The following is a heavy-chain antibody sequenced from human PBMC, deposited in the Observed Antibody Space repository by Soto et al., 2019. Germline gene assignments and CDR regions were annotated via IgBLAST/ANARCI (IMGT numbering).Heavy chain of an antibody. Sequence: GGSLRLSCAAYGFTFSSYTMSWVRQAPGMGLEWVSGISGSGGSTYYAASVKGRFTISRDYSKNTLYLQMNSLRAEDTAVYYCALLEGSNAWPPFDYWGQGILVTVSS. J-gene: IGHJ4*02. CDR1: GFTFSSYT. CDR2: ISGSGGST. V-gene: IGHV3-23*01. CDR3: ALLEGSNAWPPFDY. D-gene: IGHD6-19*01.